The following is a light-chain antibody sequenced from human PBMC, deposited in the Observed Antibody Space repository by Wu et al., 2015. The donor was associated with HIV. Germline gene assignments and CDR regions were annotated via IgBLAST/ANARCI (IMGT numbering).Light chain of an antibody. V-gene: IGKV3D-15*01. J-gene: IGKJ1*01. CDR1: QSVSSY. Sequence: EIVLTQSPATLSLSPGERATLSCRASQSVSSYLAWYQQKPGQAPRLLIYDSSNRATGIPARFSGSGSGTEFTLTISSLQSEDFAVYYCQQYNDYRWTFGQGTKVDIK. CDR3: QQYNDYRWT. CDR2: DSS.